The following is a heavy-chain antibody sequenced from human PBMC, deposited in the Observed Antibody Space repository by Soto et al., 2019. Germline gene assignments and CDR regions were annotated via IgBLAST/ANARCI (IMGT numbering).Heavy chain of an antibody. CDR1: GFTFSSYA. J-gene: IGHJ4*02. CDR3: ARPLHNRSWYLPVLGY. CDR2: ISYDGSNK. Sequence: QVQLVESGGGVVQPGRSLRLSCAASGFTFSSYAMHWVRQAPGKGLEWVAVISYDGSNKYYADSVKGRFTISRDNSKNTLYLQMNSLRAEDTAVYYCARPLHNRSWYLPVLGYWGQGTLVTVSS. V-gene: IGHV3-30-3*01. D-gene: IGHD6-13*01.